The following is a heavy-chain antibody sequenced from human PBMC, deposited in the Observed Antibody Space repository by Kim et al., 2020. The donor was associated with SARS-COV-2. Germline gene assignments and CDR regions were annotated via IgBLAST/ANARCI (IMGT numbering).Heavy chain of an antibody. CDR2: IYYSGST. Sequence: SETLSLTCTVSGGSISSYYWSWIRQPPGKGLEWIGYIYYSGSTNYNPSLKSRVTISVDTSKNQFSLKLSSVTAADTAVYYCARGRRRVAAGTNYFDYWGQGTLVTVSS. J-gene: IGHJ4*02. CDR3: ARGRRRVAAGTNYFDY. CDR1: GGSISSYY. D-gene: IGHD6-13*01. V-gene: IGHV4-59*01.